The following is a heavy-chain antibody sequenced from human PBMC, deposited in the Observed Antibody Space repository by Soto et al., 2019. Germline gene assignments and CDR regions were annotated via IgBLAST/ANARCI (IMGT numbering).Heavy chain of an antibody. J-gene: IGHJ6*02. CDR2: IYPGDSDT. D-gene: IGHD5-12*01. CDR1: GYSFTSYW. CDR3: ARRGYRGYEIPYYYYGMDV. Sequence: GESLKISCKGSGYSFTSYWIGWVRQMPGKGLEWMGIIYPGDSDTRYSPSFQGQVTISADKSISTAYLQWSSLKASDTAMYYCARRGYRGYEIPYYYYGMDVWGQGTTVTVSS. V-gene: IGHV5-51*01.